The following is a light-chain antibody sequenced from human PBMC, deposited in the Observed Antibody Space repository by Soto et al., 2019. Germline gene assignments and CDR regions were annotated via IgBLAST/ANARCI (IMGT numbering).Light chain of an antibody. J-gene: IGLJ2*01. CDR3: SSQTASATVL. CDR2: EVS. V-gene: IGLV2-14*01. CDR1: SSDVGAYNF. Sequence: QSALTQPASVYGSPGQSITISCTGTSSDVGAYNFVSWYQQIPGKAPKLMIYEVSNRPSGVSDRFSGSKSGNTASLIISGLRPEDEADYYCSSQTASATVLFGGGTKLTVL.